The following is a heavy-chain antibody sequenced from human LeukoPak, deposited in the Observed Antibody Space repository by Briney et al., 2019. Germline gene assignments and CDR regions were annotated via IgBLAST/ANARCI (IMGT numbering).Heavy chain of an antibody. CDR2: INHDGTET. CDR1: GFTFGSSS. J-gene: IGHJ4*02. Sequence: GGSLRLSCAAFGFTFGSSSMSWVRQSPGQGLQWVANINHDGTETYYVDSVKGRFTISRDNAKSSLSLQMDSLRADDSALYYCATRKCLGCQLFYLDYWGQGSLVTVSS. CDR3: ATRKCLGCQLFYLDY. V-gene: IGHV3-7*01. D-gene: IGHD3-16*01.